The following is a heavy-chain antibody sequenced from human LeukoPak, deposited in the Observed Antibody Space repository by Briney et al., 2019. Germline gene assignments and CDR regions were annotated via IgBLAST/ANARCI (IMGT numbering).Heavy chain of an antibody. CDR2: ISYDVGNK. CDR1: GFTFSSYG. CDR3: AKDAHPYQKLRLWVASYY. V-gene: IGHV3-30*18. Sequence: PGGSLRLSCAASGFTFSSYGMHWVRQAPGKGLERVAVISYDVGNKYYADSVKGRFTISRDNSKNTLYLQMNSLRAEDTAVYYCAKDAHPYQKLRLWVASYYWGQGTLVTVSS. D-gene: IGHD3-16*01. J-gene: IGHJ4*02.